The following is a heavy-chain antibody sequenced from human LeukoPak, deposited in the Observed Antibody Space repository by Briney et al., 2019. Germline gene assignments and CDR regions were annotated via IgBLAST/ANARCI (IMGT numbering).Heavy chain of an antibody. V-gene: IGHV3-74*01. J-gene: IGHJ6*02. CDR1: GFTFSSYW. CDR2: INSDGSST. D-gene: IGHD3-10*02. Sequence: PGGSLRLSCAASGFTFSSYWMHWVRQAPGKGLVWVSRINSDGSSTSYADSVKGRFTISRDNAKNTLYLQMNSLRAEDTAVYYCARAKGVREPDYYYGMDVWGQGTTVTVSS. CDR3: ARAKGVREPDYYYGMDV.